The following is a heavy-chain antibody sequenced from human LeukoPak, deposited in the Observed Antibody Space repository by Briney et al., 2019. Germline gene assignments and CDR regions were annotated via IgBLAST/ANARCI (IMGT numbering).Heavy chain of an antibody. CDR3: ARGGVGATSFTFDY. J-gene: IGHJ4*02. V-gene: IGHV4-59*01. CDR2: MYDSGST. CDR1: GDSISSYY. D-gene: IGHD1-26*01. Sequence: SETLSLTCAVSGDSISSYYWNWIRLPPGKGLEWIGHMYDSGSTNYNPSPKSRITISVDTPKNQFSLRLSSVTAADTAVYYCARGGVGATSFTFDYWGQGTLVTVSS.